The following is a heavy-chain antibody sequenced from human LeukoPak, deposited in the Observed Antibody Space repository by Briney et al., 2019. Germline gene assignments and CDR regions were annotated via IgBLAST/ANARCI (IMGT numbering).Heavy chain of an antibody. J-gene: IGHJ1*01. CDR3: ATNYGEGGGGWKYFQH. V-gene: IGHV3-30*03. CDR1: GFNFGSYA. CDR2: ISFDGSAK. D-gene: IGHD2-15*01. Sequence: PGGSLRLSCAASGFNFGSYAMHWVRQAPGKGLEWVAFISFDGSAKYYVESVKGRFTISRDNSKNTLYLQMNSLRAEDTSVYYCATNYGEGGGGWKYFQHGGQGTPFTVSS.